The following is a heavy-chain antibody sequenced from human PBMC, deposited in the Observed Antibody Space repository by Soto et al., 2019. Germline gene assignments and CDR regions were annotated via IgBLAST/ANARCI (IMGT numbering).Heavy chain of an antibody. CDR3: ARGRFDGFWSGYYTGIRYYYYMDV. CDR2: INHSGST. J-gene: IGHJ6*03. D-gene: IGHD3-3*01. CDR1: GGSFSGYY. V-gene: IGHV4-34*01. Sequence: SETLSLTCAVYGGSFSGYYWSWIRQPPGKGLEWIGEINHSGSTNYNPSLKSRVTISVDTSKNQFSLKLSSVTAADTAVYYCARGRFDGFWSGYYTGIRYYYYMDVWGKGTTVTVSS.